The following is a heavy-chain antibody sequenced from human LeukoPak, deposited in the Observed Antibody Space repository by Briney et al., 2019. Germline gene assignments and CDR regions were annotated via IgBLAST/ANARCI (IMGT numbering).Heavy chain of an antibody. CDR1: GFTFSSYS. Sequence: GGSLRLSCAASGFTFSSYSMNWVRQAPGKGLEWVSSISSSSSYIYYADSVKGRFTISRDNAKNSLYLQMNSLRAEDTAVYYWARLTLIAVAGRMLGYWGQGTLVTVSS. D-gene: IGHD6-19*01. CDR2: ISSSSSYI. V-gene: IGHV3-21*01. J-gene: IGHJ4*02. CDR3: ARLTLIAVAGRMLGY.